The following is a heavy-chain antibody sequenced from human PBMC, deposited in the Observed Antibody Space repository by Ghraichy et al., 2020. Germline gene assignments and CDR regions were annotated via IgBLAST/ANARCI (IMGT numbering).Heavy chain of an antibody. V-gene: IGHV4-34*01. D-gene: IGHD6-13*01. CDR3: ATLGGGLATATAWATVYYFDF. CDR2: INHSGDT. Sequence: SETLSLTCAVYGGSFSGFYWSWIRQSPGKGLEWVGQINHSGDTDYNPSLKGRVTISVDRSQNQFSLKLDSVTAADTAVYYCATLGGGLATATAWATVYYFDFWGQGTLVTVS. J-gene: IGHJ4*02. CDR1: GGSFSGFY.